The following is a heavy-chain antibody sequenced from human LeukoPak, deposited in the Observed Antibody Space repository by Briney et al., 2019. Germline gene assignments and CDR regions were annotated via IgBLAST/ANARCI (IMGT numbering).Heavy chain of an antibody. CDR3: AKNQGGFGELFMIDY. V-gene: IGHV3-23*01. CDR2: ISGSGGST. Sequence: GGSLRLSCAASGFTFRIYAMSGVRQAPGKGLEWVSAISGSGGSTYYADSVKGRFTIYRDNSQNKMYLQMNSLRAEDTAVYYCAKNQGGFGELFMIDYWGQGTLVTVSS. D-gene: IGHD3-10*01. CDR1: GFTFRIYA. J-gene: IGHJ4*02.